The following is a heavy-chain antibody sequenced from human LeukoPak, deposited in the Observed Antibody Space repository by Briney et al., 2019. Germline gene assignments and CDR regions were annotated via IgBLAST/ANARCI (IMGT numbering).Heavy chain of an antibody. CDR2: IYYSGST. D-gene: IGHD1-26*01. CDR3: ARWGAPRGFDI. Sequence: SQTLSLTCTVSAGPISSGTHYWSWIRQHPGKGLEWIGYIYYSGSTYYNLSLKSRVSISVNTSKNQFSLKLSSVTAADTAVYYCARWGAPRGFDIWGQGTMVSVSS. V-gene: IGHV4-31*03. J-gene: IGHJ3*02. CDR1: AGPISSGTHY.